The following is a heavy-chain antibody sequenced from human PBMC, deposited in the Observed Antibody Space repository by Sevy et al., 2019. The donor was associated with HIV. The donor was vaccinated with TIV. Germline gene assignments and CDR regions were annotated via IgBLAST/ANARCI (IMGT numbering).Heavy chain of an antibody. CDR3: ARDIVGLRLGHYYYYYYMDV. CDR1: GFTFSSYV. Sequence: GGSLRLSCAASGFTFSSYVMHWVRQAPGKGLEYVSAISSNGGSTYYADSVKGRFTISRDNSKNTLYLQMGSLRAEDMAVYYCARDIVGLRLGHYYYYYYMDVWGKGTTVTVSS. CDR2: ISSNGGST. V-gene: IGHV3-64*02. D-gene: IGHD1-26*01. J-gene: IGHJ6*03.